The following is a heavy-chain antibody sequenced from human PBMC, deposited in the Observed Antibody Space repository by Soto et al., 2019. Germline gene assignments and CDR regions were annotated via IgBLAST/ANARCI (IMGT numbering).Heavy chain of an antibody. Sequence: PGGSLRLSCTASGFIFGDYAMSWFRQAPGKGLEWVSFIRSKAYGGTTEYAASVKDRFTISRDDSRSIAYLQMNSLKTEDTAVYYCTRCVRPTVTTSPPDYWGQGTLVTVSS. J-gene: IGHJ4*02. V-gene: IGHV3-49*03. CDR1: GFIFGDYA. CDR3: TRCVRPTVTTSPPDY. CDR2: IRSKAYGGTT. D-gene: IGHD4-17*01.